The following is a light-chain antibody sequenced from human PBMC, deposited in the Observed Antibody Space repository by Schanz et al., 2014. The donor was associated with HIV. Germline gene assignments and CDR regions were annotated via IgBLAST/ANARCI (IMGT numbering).Light chain of an antibody. CDR3: QQRSTWPYT. CDR1: QSVSSF. J-gene: IGKJ2*01. Sequence: EIVLTQSPATLSLSPGERATLSCRARQSVSSFLAWYQQKPGQAPRLLIYDASNRAAGIPARFSGSGSGTDLPLTISGLEPEDFAVYYCQQRSTWPYTFGHGTKLQS. V-gene: IGKV3-11*01. CDR2: DAS.